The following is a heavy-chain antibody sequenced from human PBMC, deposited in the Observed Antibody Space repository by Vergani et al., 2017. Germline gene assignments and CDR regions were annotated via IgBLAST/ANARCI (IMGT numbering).Heavy chain of an antibody. Sequence: QVQLVQSGAEVKKPGASVKVSCKASGYTFTSYGISWVRQAPGQGLEWMGWISAYNGNTNYAQKFQGRVTMTTDTSTSTAYVELRSLRSNDTAVYYCARSPLIGELWSLGGYWGQGTRVTVS. CDR3: ARSPLIGELWSLGGY. CDR1: GYTFTSYG. J-gene: IGHJ4*02. D-gene: IGHD3-10*01. CDR2: ISAYNGNT. V-gene: IGHV1-18*01.